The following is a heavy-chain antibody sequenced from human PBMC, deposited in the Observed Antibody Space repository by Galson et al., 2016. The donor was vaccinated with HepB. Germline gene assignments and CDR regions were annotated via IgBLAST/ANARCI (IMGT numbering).Heavy chain of an antibody. CDR3: SRGHMGEDYYYMDV. CDR1: GFTFGDHE. D-gene: IGHD1-26*01. V-gene: IGHV3-21*06. Sequence: SLRLSCAASGFTFGDHEMNWVRQAPGQGLEWVSSISPGSSSTYYADPLKGRFTISRDNAKNSLYLQIDSLRVEDTAVYYCSRGHMGEDYYYMDVWGKGTTVIVSS. CDR2: ISPGSSST. J-gene: IGHJ6*03.